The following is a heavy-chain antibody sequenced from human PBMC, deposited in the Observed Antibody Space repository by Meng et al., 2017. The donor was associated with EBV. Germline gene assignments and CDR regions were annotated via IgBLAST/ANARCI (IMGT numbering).Heavy chain of an antibody. V-gene: IGHV1-69*06. CDR1: GGTFSSYA. CDR2: IIPIFGTA. Sequence: QVQLVKAGAEVKKTGSSVNVSCKASGGTFSSYAISWVRQAPGQGLEWMGGIIPIFGTANYAQKFQGRVTITADKSTSTAYMELSSLRSEDTAVYYCARAEIAAAGRLDYWGQGTLVTVFS. D-gene: IGHD6-13*01. CDR3: ARAEIAAAGRLDY. J-gene: IGHJ4*02.